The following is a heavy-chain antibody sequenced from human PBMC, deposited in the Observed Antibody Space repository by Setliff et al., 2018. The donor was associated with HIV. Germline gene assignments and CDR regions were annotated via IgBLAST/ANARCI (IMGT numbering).Heavy chain of an antibody. V-gene: IGHV4-39*03. CDR1: GGSVSDTSYY. D-gene: IGHD3-16*01. CDR2: VYYSGGT. CDR3: HSWAWSYYYYYMDV. Sequence: SETLSLTCTVSGGSVSDTSYYWGWIRQPPGKGLEWLANVYYSGGTYYNPSLNSRVTISVDTSRNQFSLKLTSVTAADTAVYYCHSWAWSYYYYYMDVWGKGTTVTVSS. J-gene: IGHJ6*03.